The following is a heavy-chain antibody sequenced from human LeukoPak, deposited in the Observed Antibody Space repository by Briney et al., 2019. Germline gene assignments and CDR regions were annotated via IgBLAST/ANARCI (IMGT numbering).Heavy chain of an antibody. CDR3: ATGRVENYYGSGSHPLVDY. V-gene: IGHV3-23*01. CDR2: ISGSGGST. J-gene: IGHJ4*02. D-gene: IGHD3-10*01. Sequence: PGGSLRLSCAASGFTFSSYAMSWVRQAPGKGLEWVSAISGSGGSTYYADSVKGRFTISRDNSKNTLYLQMNSLRSEDTAVYYCATGRVENYYGSGSHPLVDYWGQGTLVTVSS. CDR1: GFTFSSYA.